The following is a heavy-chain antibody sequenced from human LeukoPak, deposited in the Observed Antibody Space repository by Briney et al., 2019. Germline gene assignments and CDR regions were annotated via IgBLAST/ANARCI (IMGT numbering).Heavy chain of an antibody. Sequence: SETLSLTCTVSGGSISSYYWSWIRQPPGKGLEWIGYIYYSGSTNYNLSLKSRVTISVDTSKNQFSLKLSSVTAADTAVYYCARQLGDRLLFDYWGQGTLVTVSS. J-gene: IGHJ4*02. V-gene: IGHV4-59*01. CDR1: GGSISSYY. CDR3: ARQLGDRLLFDY. CDR2: IYYSGST. D-gene: IGHD2-21*01.